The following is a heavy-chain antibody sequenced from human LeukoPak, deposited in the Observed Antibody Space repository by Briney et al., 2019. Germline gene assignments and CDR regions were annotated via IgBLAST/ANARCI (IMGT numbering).Heavy chain of an antibody. CDR3: ARVGNRRTPFDY. J-gene: IGHJ4*02. V-gene: IGHV4-59*01. D-gene: IGHD1-14*01. Sequence: PSETLSLTCTVSAGSITNYYWSWIRQPPGKGLGWMGYMYFTGSTNYNPSLKSRVSISIDMSKNQISLKLSSVTAADTAVYYCARVGNRRTPFDYWGQGTLVTVSS. CDR2: MYFTGST. CDR1: AGSITNYY.